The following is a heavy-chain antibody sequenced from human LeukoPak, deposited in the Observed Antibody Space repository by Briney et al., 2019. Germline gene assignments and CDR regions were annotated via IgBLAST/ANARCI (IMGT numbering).Heavy chain of an antibody. J-gene: IGHJ5*02. CDR3: ARGGYCNTTTCYPERWFDP. CDR1: GGSVSSRNHY. Sequence: SETLSLTCTASGGSVSSRNHYWGWIRQPPGKGLEWIGSICYIGSTSSNPSLKSRVTISVDTSKNQVSLKLSSVTAADTAVYYCARGGYCNTTTCYPERWFDPWGQGTLVTVSS. D-gene: IGHD2-2*01. V-gene: IGHV4-39*01. CDR2: ICYIGST.